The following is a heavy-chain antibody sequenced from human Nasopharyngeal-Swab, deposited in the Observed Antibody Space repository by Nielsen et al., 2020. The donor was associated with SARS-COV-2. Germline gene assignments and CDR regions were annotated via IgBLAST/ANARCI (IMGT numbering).Heavy chain of an antibody. Sequence: VRQMPGKGLGWVGRIDPSDSYTNYSPSFQGHVTISADKSISTAYLQWSSLKASDTAMYYCARQFRGYYGSSGPLSWFDPWGQGTLVTVSS. V-gene: IGHV5-10-1*01. CDR2: IDPSDSYT. D-gene: IGHD3-22*01. J-gene: IGHJ5*02. CDR3: ARQFRGYYGSSGPLSWFDP.